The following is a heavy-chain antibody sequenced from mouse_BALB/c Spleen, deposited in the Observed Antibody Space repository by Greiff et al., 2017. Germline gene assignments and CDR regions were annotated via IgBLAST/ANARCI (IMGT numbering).Heavy chain of an antibody. J-gene: IGHJ3*01. CDR2: IWAGGST. CDR3: ARAPVLRLPCVY. Sequence: VQLKESGPGLVAPSQSLSITCTVSGFSLTSYGVHWVRQPPGKGLEWLGVIWAGGSTNYNSALMSRLSISKDNSKSQVFLKMNSLQTDDTAMYYCARAPVLRLPCVYWGQGTLVTVSA. D-gene: IGHD1-2*01. CDR1: GFSLTSYG. V-gene: IGHV2-9*02.